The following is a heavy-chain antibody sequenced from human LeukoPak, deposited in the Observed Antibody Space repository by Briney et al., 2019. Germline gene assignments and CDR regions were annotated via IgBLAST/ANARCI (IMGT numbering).Heavy chain of an antibody. CDR2: ISYDGSNK. J-gene: IGHJ4*02. V-gene: IGHV3-30*18. D-gene: IGHD3-10*01. Sequence: GGSLRLSCAASGFTFSSYGMHWVRQAPGKGLEWVAVISYDGSNKYYPDSVKGRFTISRDNSKNTLYLQMNSLRAEKTAVYYCAKETPNYYGPGSPYFDYWGQGTLVTVSS. CDR3: AKETPNYYGPGSPYFDY. CDR1: GFTFSSYG.